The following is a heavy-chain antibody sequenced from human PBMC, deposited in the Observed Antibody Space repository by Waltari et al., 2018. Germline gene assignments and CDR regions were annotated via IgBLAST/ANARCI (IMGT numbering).Heavy chain of an antibody. V-gene: IGHV4-4*07. CDR1: GGSISSYY. J-gene: IGHJ3*02. CDR3: ARGDYDSSGDDAFDI. CDR2: IYTSGST. D-gene: IGHD3-22*01. Sequence: QVQLQESGPGLVKPSETLSLTCTVSGGSISSYYWSWIRQPAGKGLEWIGRIYTSGSTYYNPSLKSRVTISVDTSKNQFSLKLSSVTAADTAVYYCARGDYDSSGDDAFDIWGQGTMVTVSS.